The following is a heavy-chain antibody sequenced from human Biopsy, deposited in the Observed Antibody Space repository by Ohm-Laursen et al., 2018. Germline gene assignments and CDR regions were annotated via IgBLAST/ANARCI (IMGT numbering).Heavy chain of an antibody. J-gene: IGHJ4*02. D-gene: IGHD6-19*01. Sequence: GSLRLSCAASGFTFSSYEMNWVRQAPGKGLEWVSYISSSGSTIHYADSVKGRFTISRGNAKNSLYLQMNSLRAEDTAVYYCARDYPSYSSVWYREPIIHCWGQGTLVTVSS. V-gene: IGHV3-48*03. CDR1: GFTFSSYE. CDR3: ARDYPSYSSVWYREPIIHC. CDR2: ISSSGSTI.